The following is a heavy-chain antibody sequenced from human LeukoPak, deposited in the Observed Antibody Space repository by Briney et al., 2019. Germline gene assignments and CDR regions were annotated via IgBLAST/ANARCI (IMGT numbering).Heavy chain of an antibody. CDR2: ISYDGSNK. CDR1: GFTFSSYG. V-gene: IGHV3-30*03. J-gene: IGHJ4*02. Sequence: GGSLRLSCAASGFTFSSYGMHWVRQAPGKGLEWVAVISYDGSNKYCADPVKGRFTISRDNSKNTLYLQMNSLRVEDTAVYYCARTPYCTNGICYNRYYFDFWGQGTLVTVSS. CDR3: ARTPYCTNGICYNRYYFDF. D-gene: IGHD2-8*01.